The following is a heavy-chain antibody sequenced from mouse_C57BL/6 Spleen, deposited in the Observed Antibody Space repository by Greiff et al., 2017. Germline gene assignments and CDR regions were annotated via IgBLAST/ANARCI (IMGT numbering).Heavy chain of an antibody. J-gene: IGHJ3*01. D-gene: IGHD1-1*01. V-gene: IGHV1-9*01. CDR3: ARTDYYGSSYGAWFAY. Sequence: VQLQQSGAELMKPGASVKLSCKATGYTFTGYWIEWVKQRPGHGLEWIGEILPGSGSTNYNEKFKGKATFTADTSSNTAYMQLSSLTTEDSAIYYCARTDYYGSSYGAWFAYWGQGTLVTVSA. CDR1: GYTFTGYW. CDR2: ILPGSGST.